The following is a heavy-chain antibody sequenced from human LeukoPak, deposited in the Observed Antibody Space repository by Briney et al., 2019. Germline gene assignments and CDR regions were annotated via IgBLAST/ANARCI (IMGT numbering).Heavy chain of an antibody. Sequence: KPSQTLSLTCTVSGGSIRSGGYYWTWIRQHPGKGLQRLGYVYYSGSSYYNPSLKSRVTISGDTSKNQFSLKLSSVTAADTAVYYCARTGITMVRGVIISPQNYFDYWGQGTLVTVSS. V-gene: IGHV4-31*03. CDR1: GGSIRSGGYY. CDR2: VYYSGSS. J-gene: IGHJ4*02. CDR3: ARTGITMVRGVIISPQNYFDY. D-gene: IGHD3-10*01.